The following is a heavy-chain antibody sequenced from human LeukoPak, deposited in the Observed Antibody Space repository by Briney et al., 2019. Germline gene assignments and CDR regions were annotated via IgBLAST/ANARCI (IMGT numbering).Heavy chain of an antibody. D-gene: IGHD6-6*01. Sequence: PSETLSLTCTVSGGSISSYYWSWIRQPPGKGLEWIGYIYYSGTTNYNPSLKSRVTISVDTSKNQFSLKLSSVTAADTAVYYCARIAARPGIDYWGQGTLVTVAS. CDR2: IYYSGTT. J-gene: IGHJ4*02. CDR3: ARIAARPGIDY. CDR1: GGSISSYY. V-gene: IGHV4-59*08.